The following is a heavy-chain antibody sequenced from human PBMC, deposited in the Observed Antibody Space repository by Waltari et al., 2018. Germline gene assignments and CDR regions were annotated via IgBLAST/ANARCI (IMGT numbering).Heavy chain of an antibody. CDR1: GGSISSSRYY. J-gene: IGHJ5*02. CDR2: IYYSGSI. Sequence: QLQLQESGPGLVKPSETLSLTCSVSGGSISSSRYYWCWIRQSPGKGLEWIGSIYYSGSIYYNPTLQSRVTISGDTSKNQFSLNLSSVTAADTAVYYCARHWKRNGYRFDPWGQGTRVNVSS. D-gene: IGHD5-12*01. CDR3: ARHWKRNGYRFDP. V-gene: IGHV4-39*01.